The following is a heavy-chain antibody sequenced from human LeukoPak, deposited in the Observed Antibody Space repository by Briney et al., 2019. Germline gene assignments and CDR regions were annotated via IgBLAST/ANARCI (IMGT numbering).Heavy chain of an antibody. Sequence: SETLSLTCAVYGGSFSGCYWSWIRQPPGKGLEWIGEINHSGSTNYNPSLKSRVTISVDTSKNQFSLKLCSVTAADTAVYYCARGRYYGSGSYQYYYYYGMDVWGQGTTVTVSS. V-gene: IGHV4-34*01. CDR2: INHSGST. CDR3: ARGRYYGSGSYQYYYYYGMDV. D-gene: IGHD3-10*01. CDR1: GGSFSGCY. J-gene: IGHJ6*02.